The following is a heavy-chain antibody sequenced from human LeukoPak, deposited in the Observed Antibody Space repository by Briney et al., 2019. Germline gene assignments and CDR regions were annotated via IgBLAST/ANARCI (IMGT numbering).Heavy chain of an antibody. Sequence: GGSLRLSCAAAGFTFSSYAMSWVRQAPGKGLEWVSAISGSGGSTYYADSVKGRFTISRDNYKNTLYLQMNSLRAEDTAVYYCAKAMVRAVTPYYFDYWGQGTLVTVSS. V-gene: IGHV3-23*01. CDR1: GFTFSSYA. CDR2: ISGSGGST. J-gene: IGHJ4*02. D-gene: IGHD3-10*01. CDR3: AKAMVRAVTPYYFDY.